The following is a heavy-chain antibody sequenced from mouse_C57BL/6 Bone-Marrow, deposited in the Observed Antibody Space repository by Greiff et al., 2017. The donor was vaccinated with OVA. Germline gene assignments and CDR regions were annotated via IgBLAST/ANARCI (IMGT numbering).Heavy chain of an antibody. Sequence: VQLKQSGPSLVRPSQTLSLTCTVTGFSINSDCYWIWIRQFPGNKLESIGYTFYSGITYYNPSLESRTYITRDTSKNQFSLKLSSVTTEDTATYYCARSPLYGNYYAMDYWGQGTSVTVSS. J-gene: IGHJ4*01. V-gene: IGHV3-3*01. D-gene: IGHD2-1*01. CDR1: GFSINSDCY. CDR3: ARSPLYGNYYAMDY. CDR2: TFYSGIT.